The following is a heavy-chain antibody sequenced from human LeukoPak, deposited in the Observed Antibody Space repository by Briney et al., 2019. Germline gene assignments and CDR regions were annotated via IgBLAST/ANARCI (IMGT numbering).Heavy chain of an antibody. CDR1: GYTFTSYY. D-gene: IGHD4-17*01. Sequence: ASVKVSCKASGYTFTSYYMHWVRQAPGQGLEWMEIINPSGGSTSYAQKFQGRVTMTRDTSTSTVYMELSSLRSEDTAVYYCARSLLDYGDFVYYYYGMDVWGQGGTVTVSS. J-gene: IGHJ6*02. CDR3: ARSLLDYGDFVYYYYGMDV. CDR2: INPSGGST. V-gene: IGHV1-46*01.